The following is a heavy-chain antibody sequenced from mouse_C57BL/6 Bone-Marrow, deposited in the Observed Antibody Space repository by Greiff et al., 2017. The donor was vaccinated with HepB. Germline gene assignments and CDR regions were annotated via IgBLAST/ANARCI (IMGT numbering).Heavy chain of an antibody. CDR2: IDPENGDT. Sequence: VHVKQSGAELVRPGASVKLSCTASGFNIKDDYMHWVKQRPEQGLEWIGWIDPENGDTEYASKFQGKATITADTSSNTAYLQLSSLTSEDTAVYYCTTPPNWAYAMDYWGQGTSVTVSS. V-gene: IGHV14-4*01. J-gene: IGHJ4*01. CDR1: GFNIKDDY. D-gene: IGHD4-1*01. CDR3: TTPPNWAYAMDY.